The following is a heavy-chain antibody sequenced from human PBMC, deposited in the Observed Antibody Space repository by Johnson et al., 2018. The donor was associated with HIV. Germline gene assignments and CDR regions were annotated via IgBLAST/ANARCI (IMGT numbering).Heavy chain of an antibody. D-gene: IGHD3-10*01. J-gene: IGHJ3*02. V-gene: IGHV3-53*01. CDR1: GFTVSSNY. Sequence: EVQLVESGGGLIQPGGSLRLSCAASGFTVSSNYMSCVRQAPGKGLEWVSVLYSGGSTYYAASVTGRFTISRDNSKNTLYLQMNSLRAEDTAVDYCAAYGSGDGEAFDIWGQGTMVTVSS. CDR3: AAYGSGDGEAFDI. CDR2: LYSGGST.